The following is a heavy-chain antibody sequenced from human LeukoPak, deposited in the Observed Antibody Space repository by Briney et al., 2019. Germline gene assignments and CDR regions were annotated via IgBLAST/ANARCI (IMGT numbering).Heavy chain of an antibody. V-gene: IGHV4-39*01. J-gene: IGHJ5*02. CDR2: IYYSGST. D-gene: IGHD3-3*01. Sequence: SETLSLTCTVSGGSISSSSYYWGWIRQPPGKGLEWIGSIYYSGSTNYNPSLKSRVTISVDTSKNQFSLKLSSVTAADTAVYYCARHSPTYYDFWSGYYNWFDPWGQGTLVTVSS. CDR3: ARHSPTYYDFWSGYYNWFDP. CDR1: GGSISSSSYY.